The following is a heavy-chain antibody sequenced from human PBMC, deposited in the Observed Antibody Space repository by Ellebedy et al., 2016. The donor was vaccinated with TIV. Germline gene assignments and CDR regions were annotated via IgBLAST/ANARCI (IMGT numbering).Heavy chain of an antibody. Sequence: GESLKISXKGSGYSFTSYWIGWVRQMPGKGLEWMGIIYPGDSDTRYSPSFQGQVTISADKSISTAYLQWSSLKASDTAMYYCARLGGQGDGDYGGHYFDYWGQGTLVTVSS. V-gene: IGHV5-51*01. CDR1: GYSFTSYW. CDR3: ARLGGQGDGDYGGHYFDY. D-gene: IGHD4-17*01. J-gene: IGHJ4*02. CDR2: IYPGDSDT.